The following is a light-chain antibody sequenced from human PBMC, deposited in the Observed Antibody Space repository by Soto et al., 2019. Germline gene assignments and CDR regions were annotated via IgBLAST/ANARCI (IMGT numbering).Light chain of an antibody. J-gene: IGKJ1*01. CDR3: QQYYTTPWT. Sequence: DFFLTQTTVSLSVSLGGRAPINGTSRRCVLYNVNNKNYLAWYQQKTGQPPQLLIYWASNRESGVPDRFSGSGSGTEFALTINSLQAEDVAVYYCQQYYTTPWTFGQGTKVDI. CDR1: RCVLYNVNNKNY. CDR2: WAS. V-gene: IGKV4-1*01.